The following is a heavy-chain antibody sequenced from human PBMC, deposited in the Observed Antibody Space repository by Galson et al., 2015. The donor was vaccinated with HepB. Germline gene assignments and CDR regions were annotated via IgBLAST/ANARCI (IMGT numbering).Heavy chain of an antibody. CDR3: ARVMRVNMIGTTGYYGVDV. CDR1: GDSVSGISAA. Sequence: CAISGDSVSGISAAWHWIRQSPSRGLEWLGRIYFRSRWYFEYADSVKSRITIDPDTPKNQFSLQLRSVTPDDAAIYYCARVMRVNMIGTTGYYGVDVWGQGTTVTVSS. D-gene: IGHD1-1*01. V-gene: IGHV6-1*01. CDR2: IYFRSRWYF. J-gene: IGHJ6*02.